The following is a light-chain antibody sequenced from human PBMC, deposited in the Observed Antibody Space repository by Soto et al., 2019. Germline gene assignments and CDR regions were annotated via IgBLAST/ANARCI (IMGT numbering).Light chain of an antibody. V-gene: IGLV2-11*01. CDR2: DVT. CDR1: SSDVGAYIF. CDR3: CSFAGSYSVV. J-gene: IGLJ7*01. Sequence: QSALTQPRSVSGSPGQSVTISCTGTSSDVGAYIFVSWFQQHPGKAPQLMIYDVTKRPSGVPDRFSGSKSGNTASLTVSGLQAEDEADYFCCSFAGSYSVVFGGGTQLTVL.